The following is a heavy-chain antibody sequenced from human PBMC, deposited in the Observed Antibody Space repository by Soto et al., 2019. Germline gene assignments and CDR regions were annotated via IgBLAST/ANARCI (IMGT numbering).Heavy chain of an antibody. CDR1: GFIFSSYE. D-gene: IGHD7-27*01. CDR3: AKDLGTGCCDYFDY. J-gene: IGHJ4*02. CDR2: ISSSGDIS. V-gene: IGHV3-48*03. Sequence: EVQLVESGGGLAQPGGSVRLSCAASGFIFSSYEMNWVRQAPGKTLEWVSYISSSGDISYYADSVKGRFTISRDNARKSLYLQMNSLRAEDTAVYYCAKDLGTGCCDYFDYWGQGTLVTVSS.